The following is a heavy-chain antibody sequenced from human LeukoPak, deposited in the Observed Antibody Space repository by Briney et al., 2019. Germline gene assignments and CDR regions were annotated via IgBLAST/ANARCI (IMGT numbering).Heavy chain of an antibody. CDR3: ARDYDILTGYGVLDY. J-gene: IGHJ4*02. Sequence: SETLSLTCTVSGYSISTGYYWDWIRQPPGKGLEWIGTFYHGGSTYYNPSLKSRVTISVDTSKNQFSLNLTSVTAADTAVYYCARDYDILTGYGVLDYWGQGTLVTVSS. V-gene: IGHV4-38-2*02. CDR2: FYHGGST. D-gene: IGHD3-9*01. CDR1: GYSISTGYY.